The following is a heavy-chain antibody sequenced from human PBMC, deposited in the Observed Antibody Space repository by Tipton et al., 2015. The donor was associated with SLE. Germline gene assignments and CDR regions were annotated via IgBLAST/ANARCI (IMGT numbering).Heavy chain of an antibody. CDR2: ISSSGSTI. D-gene: IGHD6-13*01. J-gene: IGHJ3*02. V-gene: IGHV3-48*03. CDR1: GFTFSSYE. CDR3: ARVPWYSSSLDAFDI. Sequence: SLRLSCAASGFTFSSYEMNWVRQTPGKGLEWVSYISSSGSTIYYADSVKGRFTISRDNAKNSLYLQMNSLRAEDTAVYYCARVPWYSSSLDAFDIWGQGTMVTVSS.